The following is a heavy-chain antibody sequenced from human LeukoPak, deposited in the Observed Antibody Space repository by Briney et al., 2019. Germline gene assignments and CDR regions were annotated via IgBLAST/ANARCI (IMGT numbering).Heavy chain of an antibody. CDR1: GGSFTNNGYF. CDR3: ARGISYYFGMDV. CDR2: ISYRGST. D-gene: IGHD3-10*01. Sequence: PSETLSLTCTVSGGSFTNNGYFWGWIHQPPGKGLEWIGSISYRGSTYYNPSLKTRATISVDTSKNQFSLKLRSVTAADTAVYHCARGISYYFGMDVWGQGTTVTVSS. J-gene: IGHJ6*02. V-gene: IGHV4-39*01.